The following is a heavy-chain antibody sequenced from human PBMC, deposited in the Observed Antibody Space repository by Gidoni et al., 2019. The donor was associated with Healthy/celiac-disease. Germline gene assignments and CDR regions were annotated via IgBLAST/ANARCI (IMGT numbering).Heavy chain of an antibody. J-gene: IGHJ4*02. D-gene: IGHD3-10*01. CDR2: ISWNSGSI. V-gene: IGHV3-9*01. CDR1: GFTFDDYA. Sequence: EVQPVESRGGLVRPVRSLRLSCAASGFTFDDYAMHGVRQAPGKGLEWVSGISWNSGSIGYADSVKGRFTISRDNAKNSLYLQMNSLRAEDTALYYCSGSPDYWGQGTLVTVSS. CDR3: SGSPDY.